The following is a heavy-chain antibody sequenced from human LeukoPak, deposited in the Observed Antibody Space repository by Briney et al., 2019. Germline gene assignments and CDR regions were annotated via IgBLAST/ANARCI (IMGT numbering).Heavy chain of an antibody. Sequence: GGSLRLSCGPSGFTVSSIYMSWVRQAPGKELEWVSVIYSGGSTYYPDSVKGRFTISRDNSKNRLYLQINSLRAEETAVYYCARLYDGSAYHADHFDYWGQGTLVIVSS. CDR3: ARLYDGSAYHADHFDY. V-gene: IGHV3-66*01. J-gene: IGHJ4*02. CDR1: GFTVSSIY. CDR2: IYSGGST. D-gene: IGHD3-22*01.